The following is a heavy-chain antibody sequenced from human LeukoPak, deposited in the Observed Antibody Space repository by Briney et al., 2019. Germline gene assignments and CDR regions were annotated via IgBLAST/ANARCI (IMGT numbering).Heavy chain of an antibody. CDR3: ARDYTATGGMDV. CDR2: IMQDGSVQ. CDR1: GFTLSTYW. J-gene: IGHJ6*02. Sequence: GGSLRLSCVASGFTLSTYWMNWVRQAPGKGLEWVANIMQDGSVQHYVDCVKGRFTISRDNAKNSLYLQMNSLRAEDTALYYCARDYTATGGMDVWGQGTTVTVS. V-gene: IGHV3-7*01. D-gene: IGHD2-21*02.